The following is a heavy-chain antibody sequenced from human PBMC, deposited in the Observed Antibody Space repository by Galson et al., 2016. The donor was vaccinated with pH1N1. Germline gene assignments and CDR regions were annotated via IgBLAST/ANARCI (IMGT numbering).Heavy chain of an antibody. CDR2: VKGDGSER. J-gene: IGHJ1*01. D-gene: IGHD5-24*01. CDR3: AKQDGYNWGYFQH. Sequence: SLRLSCAASGFTFTNHWMSWVRQAPGKGLEWVANVKGDGSERYYVDSVKGRFTISRDNAKNSLYLQMNSLRAEDTALYYCAKQDGYNWGYFQHWGQGTLVTVSS. V-gene: IGHV3-7*03. CDR1: GFTFTNHW.